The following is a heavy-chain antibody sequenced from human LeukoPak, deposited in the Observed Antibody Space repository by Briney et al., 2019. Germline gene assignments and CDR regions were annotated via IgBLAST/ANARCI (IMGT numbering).Heavy chain of an antibody. V-gene: IGHV1-46*01. CDR1: GYTFTYHY. Sequence: ASVKVSCKASGYTFTYHYIHLVRQPPGQGLEGMGIINPSNGDTNYAQRFQGRVTMTRDTSTSTMYMELSSLDSEDTAVYYCARESDVGKDFDCWGQGTLVTVSS. J-gene: IGHJ4*02. CDR2: INPSNGDT. CDR3: ARESDVGKDFDC. D-gene: IGHD1-1*01.